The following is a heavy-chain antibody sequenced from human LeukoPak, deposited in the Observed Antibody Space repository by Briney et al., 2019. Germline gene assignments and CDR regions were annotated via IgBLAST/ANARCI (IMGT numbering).Heavy chain of an antibody. D-gene: IGHD3-3*01. V-gene: IGHV1-24*01. CDR3: ATGVMRWSGYYHYYFDY. J-gene: IGHJ4*02. CDR2: FDPEDGET. Sequence: ASVNVSCKVSGYTLTELSMHWVRQAPGKGLEWMGGFDPEDGETIYAQKFQGRVTMTEDTSTDTAYMELSSLRSEDTAVYYCATGVMRWSGYYHYYFDYWGQGTLVTVSS. CDR1: GYTLTELS.